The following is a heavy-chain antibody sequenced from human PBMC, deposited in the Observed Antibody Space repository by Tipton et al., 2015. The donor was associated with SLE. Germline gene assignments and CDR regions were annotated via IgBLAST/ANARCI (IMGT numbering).Heavy chain of an antibody. CDR3: ARKPQSLFWRAARSGLYFDY. D-gene: IGHD2-21*01. Sequence: TLSLTCTVSGGSISTSNYYWGWIRQPPGKGLEWIVSIYNSGSTYYNPSLKSRVTISIDTSKNQFSLNLSSVTAADTAVYYCARKPQSLFWRAARSGLYFDYWGQGTLVTVSS. V-gene: IGHV4-39*07. CDR1: GGSISTSNYY. J-gene: IGHJ4*02. CDR2: IYNSGST.